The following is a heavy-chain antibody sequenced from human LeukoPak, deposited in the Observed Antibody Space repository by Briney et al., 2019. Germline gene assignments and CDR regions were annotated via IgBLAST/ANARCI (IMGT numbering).Heavy chain of an antibody. Sequence: ASVNVSCKASGYTFTSYYMHWVRQAPGQGLEWMAIINPSGDNTNYAQNFQGRVTMTRDTPTSTVYMEVSSLRSDDTAVYYCARGRTNGFNTFDYWGPGTLVTVSS. J-gene: IGHJ4*02. CDR3: ARGRTNGFNTFDY. CDR1: GYTFTSYY. D-gene: IGHD5-24*01. CDR2: INPSGDNT. V-gene: IGHV1-46*01.